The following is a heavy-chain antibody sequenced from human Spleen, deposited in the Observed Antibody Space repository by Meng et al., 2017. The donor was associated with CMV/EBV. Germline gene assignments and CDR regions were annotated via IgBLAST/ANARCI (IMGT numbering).Heavy chain of an antibody. Sequence: GESLKISCAASGFTFSSYWMSWVRQAPGKGLEWVANIKQDGSEKYYVDSVKGRFTISRDNAKNLLYLQMNSLRAEDTAVYYCARANSGYDEDYYYGMDVWGQGTTVTVSS. J-gene: IGHJ6*02. D-gene: IGHD5-12*01. V-gene: IGHV3-7*01. CDR3: ARANSGYDEDYYYGMDV. CDR2: IKQDGSEK. CDR1: GFTFSSYW.